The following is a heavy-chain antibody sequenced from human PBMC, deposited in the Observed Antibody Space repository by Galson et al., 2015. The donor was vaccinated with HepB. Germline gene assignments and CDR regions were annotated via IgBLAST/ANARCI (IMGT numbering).Heavy chain of an antibody. CDR1: GFSFTNAW. CDR2: IKSETDGGTT. J-gene: IGHJ4*02. CDR3: QASDIVLVESDLHWLDS. Sequence: SLRLSCAASGFSFTNAWMNWVRQAPGKGLEWVGRIKSETDGGTTDYAAAVKGRFTISRDDSKNTLYLQMNSLKVEDTAVYYCQASDIVLVESDLHWLDSWGQGTLVTVSS. D-gene: IGHD2-8*01. V-gene: IGHV3-15*01.